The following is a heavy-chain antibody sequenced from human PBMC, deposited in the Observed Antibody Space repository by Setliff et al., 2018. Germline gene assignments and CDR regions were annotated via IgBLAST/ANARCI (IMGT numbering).Heavy chain of an antibody. CDR1: GFTFSTYR. Sequence: GSLRLSCAASGFTFSTYRFHWVRQAPGKGLEWVAVIWHDGGEKYYADSVKGRFTISRDNSKNTLYLQMNSLSAEDTAVYYCARTCSGSTCHAGLDYWGQGIPVTVSS. D-gene: IGHD6-19*01. CDR3: ARTCSGSTCHAGLDY. V-gene: IGHV3-33*08. J-gene: IGHJ4*02. CDR2: IWHDGGEK.